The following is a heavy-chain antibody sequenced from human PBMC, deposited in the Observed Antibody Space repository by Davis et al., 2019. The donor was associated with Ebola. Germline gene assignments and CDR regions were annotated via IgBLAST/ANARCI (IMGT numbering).Heavy chain of an antibody. Sequence: GSLRLSCAASGFTFNDYYMTWVRQPAGKGLEWIGHIYTNGRTKYNPSLESRVTISLDTSQNQFSLKLTSVTAADTAVYYCARDRHDTSGYGFWGQGTLVTVSS. CDR2: IYTNGRT. D-gene: IGHD3-22*01. J-gene: IGHJ4*02. CDR3: ARDRHDTSGYGF. V-gene: IGHV4-4*07. CDR1: GFTFNDYY.